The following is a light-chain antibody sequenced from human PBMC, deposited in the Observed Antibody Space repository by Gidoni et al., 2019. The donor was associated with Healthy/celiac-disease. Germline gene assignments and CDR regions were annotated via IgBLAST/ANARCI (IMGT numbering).Light chain of an antibody. CDR2: LVY. CDR1: QSLLHSNGYNY. Sequence: DIVMTQSPLSLPVTPGEPASISCRSSQSLLHSNGYNYLDWYLQKPGQSPQLLIYLVYNRASGVPDRFSGSGSGTDFTLKISRVEAEDVGVYYCMQAVQTPLTFGGGTKVEIK. CDR3: MQAVQTPLT. V-gene: IGKV2-28*01. J-gene: IGKJ4*01.